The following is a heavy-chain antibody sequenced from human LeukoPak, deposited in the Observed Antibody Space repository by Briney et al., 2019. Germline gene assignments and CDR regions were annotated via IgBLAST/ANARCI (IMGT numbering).Heavy chain of an antibody. CDR2: IYRSGST. CDR3: ARALCLDWFKIDP. D-gene: IGHD3-9*01. Sequence: PGGSLRLSCAASGFTFSNSYMTWVRQAPGKGLEWVSVIYRSGSTHYTDSVKGRFSISRDSSNNTLFLQMSSLRVDDTAVYYCARALCLDWFKIDPWGQGTLVTVSS. CDR1: GFTFSNSY. J-gene: IGHJ5*02. V-gene: IGHV3-53*01.